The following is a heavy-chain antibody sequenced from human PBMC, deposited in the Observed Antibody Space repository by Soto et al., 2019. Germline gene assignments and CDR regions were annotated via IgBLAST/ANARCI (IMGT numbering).Heavy chain of an antibody. CDR2: IYYSGST. CDR3: ARDKQQLAY. CDR1: GGSISSSSYY. D-gene: IGHD6-13*01. V-gene: IGHV4-39*02. Sequence: PRETLSLTCTVSGGSISSSSYYWGWIRQPPGKGLEWIGSIYYSGSTYYNPTLKSRVTISVDTSKDEFSLKLSSVTAADTAVYYCARDKQQLAYWGQGTLVTVSS. J-gene: IGHJ4*02.